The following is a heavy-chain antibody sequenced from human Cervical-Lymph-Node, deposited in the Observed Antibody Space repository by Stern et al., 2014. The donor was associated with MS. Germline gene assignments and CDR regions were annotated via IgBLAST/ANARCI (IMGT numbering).Heavy chain of an antibody. CDR3: ARVPAGGFCSAGSCYSGMDV. J-gene: IGHJ6*02. V-gene: IGHV4-59*01. CDR1: GDSIIGYY. D-gene: IGHD2-15*01. Sequence: QVQLVESGPGLVQPSETLSLTCTVSGDSIIGYYWSWIRQPPGKGLEWIGYIYYSGSTNYNPSLKSRVTTSVDTSKNQFSLKVRSVTAADTAVYYCARVPAGGFCSAGSCYSGMDVWGQGTTVTVPS. CDR2: IYYSGST.